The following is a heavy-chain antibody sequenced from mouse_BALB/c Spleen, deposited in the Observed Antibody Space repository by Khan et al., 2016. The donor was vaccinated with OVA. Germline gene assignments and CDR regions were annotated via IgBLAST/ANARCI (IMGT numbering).Heavy chain of an antibody. J-gene: IGHJ4*01. Sequence: QVQLKESGPGLVAPSQSLSITCTVSGFSLSRYNIHWVRQPPGKGLEWLGMIWGGGGTDYNSTLKSRLSIRKDNSESKVLLKMNSRQTDDTAMYYCARAYYRYDGYYAMDYWGQGTSVTVSS. D-gene: IGHD2-14*01. CDR3: ARAYYRYDGYYAMDY. CDR1: GFSLSRYN. V-gene: IGHV2-6-4*01. CDR2: IWGGGGT.